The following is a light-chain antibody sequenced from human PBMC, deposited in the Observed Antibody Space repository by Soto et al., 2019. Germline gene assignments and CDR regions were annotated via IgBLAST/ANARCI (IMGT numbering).Light chain of an antibody. Sequence: DIQMTQSPSSLSASVGDRVTITCRASQGISSYLAWFQQKAGKAPKSLIYDASSLQSGVPSNFSGSGSGTDFTLTISSLQPEDSATYYCQQYNSYPLTFGQGTKVEI. CDR3: QQYNSYPLT. CDR2: DAS. CDR1: QGISSY. J-gene: IGKJ1*01. V-gene: IGKV1-16*02.